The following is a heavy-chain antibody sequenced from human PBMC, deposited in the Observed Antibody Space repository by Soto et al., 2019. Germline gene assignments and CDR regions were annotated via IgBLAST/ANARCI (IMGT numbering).Heavy chain of an antibody. J-gene: IGHJ6*03. D-gene: IGHD6-19*01. V-gene: IGHV5-51*01. CDR3: ARLLKGGRGSRGRYYYYYYMDV. CDR1: GYSFTTYW. CDR2: IYPDDSDT. Sequence: PGESLKISCKGSGYSFTTYWIGWVRQMPGKGLEWMGIIYPDDSDTSYSPSFQGQVTISVDKSISTAYLQWSSLKASDTAMYYCARLLKGGRGSRGRYYYYYYMDVWGKGTTVTVSS.